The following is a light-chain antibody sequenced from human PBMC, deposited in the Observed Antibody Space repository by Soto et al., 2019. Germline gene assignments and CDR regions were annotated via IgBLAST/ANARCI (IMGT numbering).Light chain of an antibody. J-gene: IGKJ4*01. CDR1: QSIDSSF. Sequence: EIVLTQSPGTLSLSPGERATLSCRTDQSIDSSFLAWYQQKPGQAPRLLIYGASSRAAGIPDRFSGTGSGTDFTLTISRLEPEDFAVYFCQQYRTALTFGGGTTVEIK. V-gene: IGKV3-20*01. CDR3: QQYRTALT. CDR2: GAS.